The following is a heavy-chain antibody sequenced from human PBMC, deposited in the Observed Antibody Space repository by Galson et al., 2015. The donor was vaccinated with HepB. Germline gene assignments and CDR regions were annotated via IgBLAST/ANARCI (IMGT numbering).Heavy chain of an antibody. CDR2: ISAYNGNT. D-gene: IGHD1-26*01. V-gene: IGHV1-18*01. CDR3: ARGDRWETSVLFDY. J-gene: IGHJ4*02. Sequence: SVKVSCKASGYTFTSYGISWVRQAPGQGLEWMGWISAYNGNTIYAQKLQGRVTMTTDTSTSTAYMELRSLRSDDTAVYYCARGDRWETSVLFDYWGQGTLVTVSS. CDR1: GYTFTSYG.